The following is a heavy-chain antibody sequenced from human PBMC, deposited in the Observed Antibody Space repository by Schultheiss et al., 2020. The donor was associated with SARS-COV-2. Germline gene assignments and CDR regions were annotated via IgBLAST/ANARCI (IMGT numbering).Heavy chain of an antibody. Sequence: SQTLSLTCTVSGGSISSYYWSWIRQPPGKGLEWIGYIYYSGSTYYNPSLKSRVTISVDTSKNQFSLKLSSVTAADTAVYYCARVIAAAGKKLWFDPWGQGTLVTVSS. D-gene: IGHD6-13*01. CDR2: IYYSGST. CDR1: GGSISSYY. J-gene: IGHJ5*02. V-gene: IGHV4-59*08. CDR3: ARVIAAAGKKLWFDP.